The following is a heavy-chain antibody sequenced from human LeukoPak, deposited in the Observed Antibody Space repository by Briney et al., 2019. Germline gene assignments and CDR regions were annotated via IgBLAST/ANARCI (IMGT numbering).Heavy chain of an antibody. CDR1: GFTFSDYY. J-gene: IGHJ4*02. V-gene: IGHV3-11*01. CDR2: INGGGSPI. Sequence: GGSLRLSCAASGFTFSDYYMNWVRQAPGKGLEWVSYINGGGSPIYYADSVRGRFTISRDNAKNSLYLQMNSLRAEDTAVYYCARVTYYSLDYWGQGTLVTVSS. CDR3: ARVTYYSLDY. D-gene: IGHD3-22*01.